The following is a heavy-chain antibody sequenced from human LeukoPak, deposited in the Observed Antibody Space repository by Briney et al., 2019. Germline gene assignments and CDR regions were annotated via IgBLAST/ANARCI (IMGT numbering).Heavy chain of an antibody. D-gene: IGHD3-10*01. V-gene: IGHV3-53*01. CDR1: GFTVSSNY. J-gene: IGHJ4*02. Sequence: PGGSLRLSCAASGFTVSSNYMSWVRQAPGKGLEWVSVIYSGGSTYYADSVKGRFTISRDNSKNTLYLQMNSLRGEDTAVYYCARASGDSDYFDYWGQGTLVTVSS. CDR3: ARASGDSDYFDY. CDR2: IYSGGST.